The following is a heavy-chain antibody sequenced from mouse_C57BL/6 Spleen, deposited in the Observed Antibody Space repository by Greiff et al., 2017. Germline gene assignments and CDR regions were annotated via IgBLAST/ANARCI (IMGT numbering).Heavy chain of an antibody. V-gene: IGHV1-4*01. CDR2: ITPSSGYT. CDR3: AREEWFAY. Sequence: QVQLKESGAELARPGASVKMSCKASGYTFTSYTMHWVKQRPGQGLEWIGYITPSSGYTKYYQKFKDKATLTADKSSSTAYMQLSSLTSEDSAVYYCAREEWFAYWGQGTLVTVSA. J-gene: IGHJ3*01. CDR1: GYTFTSYT.